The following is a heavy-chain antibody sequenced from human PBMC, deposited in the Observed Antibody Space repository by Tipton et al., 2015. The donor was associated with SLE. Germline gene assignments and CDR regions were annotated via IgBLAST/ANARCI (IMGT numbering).Heavy chain of an antibody. J-gene: IGHJ4*02. Sequence: QLVQSGAEVKKPGASVKVSCKASGYTFTSYAMHWVRQAPGQRLEWMGWINAGNGNTKYSQKFQGRVTITRDTSASTAYMELSSLRSEDTAVYYCAGQEMATTYPFDYWGQGTLVTVSS. CDR1: GYTFTSYA. CDR3: AGQEMATTYPFDY. V-gene: IGHV1-3*01. D-gene: IGHD5-24*01. CDR2: INAGNGNT.